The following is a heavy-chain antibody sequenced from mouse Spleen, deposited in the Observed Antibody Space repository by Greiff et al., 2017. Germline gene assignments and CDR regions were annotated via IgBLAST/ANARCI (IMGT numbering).Heavy chain of an antibody. D-gene: IGHD1-1*01. Sequence: LVKTGASVKISCKASGYSFTGYYMHWVKQSHGKSLEWIGYISCYNGATSYNQKFKGKATFTVDTSSSTAYMQFNSLTSEDSAVYYWARSDPLRYYAMDYWGQGTSVTVSS. CDR3: ARSDPLRYYAMDY. J-gene: IGHJ4*01. V-gene: IGHV1S34*01. CDR1: GYSFTGYY. CDR2: ISCYNGAT.